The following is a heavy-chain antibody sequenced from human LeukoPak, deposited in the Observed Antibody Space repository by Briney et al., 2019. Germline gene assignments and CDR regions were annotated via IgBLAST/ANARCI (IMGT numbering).Heavy chain of an antibody. D-gene: IGHD6-19*01. CDR1: GYTFTGHY. V-gene: IGHV1-2*02. CDR2: INPNSGDT. CDR3: ARDVYTSGWRYFDL. Sequence: ASVKVSCKASGYTFTGHYMHWVRQAPGQGPEWMGWINPNSGDTNYAQKFQGRVTLTRDASIGTAYMEMNRLRYDDTAIYYCARDVYTSGWRYFDLWGHGTLVTVSS. J-gene: IGHJ2*01.